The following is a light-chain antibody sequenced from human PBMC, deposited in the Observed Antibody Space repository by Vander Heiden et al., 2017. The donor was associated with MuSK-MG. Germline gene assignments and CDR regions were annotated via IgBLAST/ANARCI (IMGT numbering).Light chain of an antibody. CDR1: SPNSGAGYD. Sequence: QSVLTQPPSVSGPPGPRSTIPCTCSSPNSGAGYDVHWYQQLPGTAPKLLIYGNSNRPSGVPDRFSGSKSGTSASLAITGLQAEDEADYYCQSYDSSLSGSRVFGGGTKLTVL. V-gene: IGLV1-40*01. J-gene: IGLJ3*02. CDR3: QSYDSSLSGSRV. CDR2: GNS.